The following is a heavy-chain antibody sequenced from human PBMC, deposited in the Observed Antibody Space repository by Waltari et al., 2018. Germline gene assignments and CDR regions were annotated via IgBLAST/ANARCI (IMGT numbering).Heavy chain of an antibody. D-gene: IGHD1-26*01. CDR2: VYYSGTT. CDR1: GGSISSYY. V-gene: IGHV4-59*01. J-gene: IGHJ4*02. CDR3: ARIRAPGAPLVY. Sequence: QVQLRESGPGRVKSSETLSLTCTVSGGSISSYYWTWVRQPPGKGLEWIGHVYYSGTTKYNPSLRSRVAMSIDMSKNQFSLKVRSVTAADVAIYYCARIRAPGAPLVYWGQGTLVTVSS.